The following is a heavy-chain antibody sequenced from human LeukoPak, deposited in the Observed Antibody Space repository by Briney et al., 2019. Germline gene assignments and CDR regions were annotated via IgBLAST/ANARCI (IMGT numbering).Heavy chain of an antibody. D-gene: IGHD5/OR15-5a*01. CDR1: GGSISSGGYS. J-gene: IGHJ4*02. CDR3: ARASTSFDY. Sequence: PSQTLSLTCTVSGGSISSGGYSWSWLRQPPGKGLEWIVYIYHSGSTYYNPSLKSQVTISVDRSKNQFSLKLSSVTAADTAVYYCARASTSFDYWGQGTLVTVSS. CDR2: IYHSGST. V-gene: IGHV4-30-2*01.